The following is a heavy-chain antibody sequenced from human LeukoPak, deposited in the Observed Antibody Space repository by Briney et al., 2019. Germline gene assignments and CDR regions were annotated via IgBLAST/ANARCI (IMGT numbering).Heavy chain of an antibody. J-gene: IGHJ4*01. V-gene: IGHV4-4*07. CDR2: IYASGTT. D-gene: IGHD4-23*01. Sequence: SETLSLTCTVSGGSFSNYYWSWIRQPAGEGLEWIGRIYASGTTNYNPSLKSRVSISMDQSMNQVSLKLRSVTAADTAAYYCARSYGGDPMYFFDSWGHGTLVTVSS. CDR3: ARSYGGDPMYFFDS. CDR1: GGSFSNYY.